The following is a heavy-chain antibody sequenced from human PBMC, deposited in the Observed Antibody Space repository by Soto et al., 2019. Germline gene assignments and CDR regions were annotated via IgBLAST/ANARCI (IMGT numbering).Heavy chain of an antibody. CDR3: TTEGDRDFWSGYYHNYYYYYGMDV. D-gene: IGHD3-3*01. J-gene: IGHJ6*02. CDR2: IKSKTDGGTT. CDR1: GFTFSNAW. Sequence: LRLSCAASGFTFSNAWMSWVRQAPGKGLEWVGRIKSKTDGGTTDYAAPAKGRFTITRDDSKNTMYLQMNSLKTEDTAVYYCTTEGDRDFWSGYYHNYYYYYGMDVWGQGTTVTVSS. V-gene: IGHV3-15*01.